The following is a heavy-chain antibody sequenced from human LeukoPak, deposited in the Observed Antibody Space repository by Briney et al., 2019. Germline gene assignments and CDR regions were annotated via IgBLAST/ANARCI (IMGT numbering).Heavy chain of an antibody. CDR3: ARVSSEPMGATDY. CDR1: GYTFTDHY. V-gene: IGHV1-2*02. Sequence: ASVKVSCKASGYTFTDHYIHWVRQAPGQGLEWMGWINPNSGGTNYAEKFQGRVTMTRGTSISTAYMELSRLRSDDTAVYYCARVSSEPMGATDYWGQGTLVTVSS. CDR2: INPNSGGT. J-gene: IGHJ4*02. D-gene: IGHD1-14*01.